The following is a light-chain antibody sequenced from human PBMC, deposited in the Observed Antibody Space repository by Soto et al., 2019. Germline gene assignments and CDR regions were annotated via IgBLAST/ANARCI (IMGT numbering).Light chain of an antibody. J-gene: IGLJ1*01. V-gene: IGLV2-14*01. CDR2: EV. CDR3: SSYTSNSTYV. CDR1: SSDVGGYNY. Sequence: QSALTQPASVSGSPGQSITISCTGTSSDVGGYNYVSWYQQHPGKAPKLMIYEVSNRFSGSKSGNTASLTISGLQAGDEADYYCSSYTSNSTYVFGTGTQLTVL.